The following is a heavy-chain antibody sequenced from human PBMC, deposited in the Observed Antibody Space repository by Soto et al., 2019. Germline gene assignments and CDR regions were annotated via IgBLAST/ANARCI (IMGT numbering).Heavy chain of an antibody. CDR1: GGSFSGYY. D-gene: IGHD3-22*01. J-gene: IGHJ4*02. V-gene: IGHV4-34*01. CDR3: ARDLLDTYYYDSSGYNTYDY. CDR2: INHSGST. Sequence: SETLSLTCAVYGGSFSGYYWSWIRQPPGKGLEWIGEINHSGSTNYNPSLKSRVTISVDTSKNQFSLKLSSVTAADTAVYYCARDLLDTYYYDSSGYNTYDYWGQGTLVTVS.